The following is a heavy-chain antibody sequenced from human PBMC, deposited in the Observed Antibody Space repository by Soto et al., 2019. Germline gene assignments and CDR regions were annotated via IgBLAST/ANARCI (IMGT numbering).Heavy chain of an antibody. V-gene: IGHV3-53*01. Sequence: LRLSCAASGFTVSSNYMSWVRQAPGKGLEWVSVIYSGGSTYYADSVKGRFTISRDNSKNTLYLQMNSLRAEDTAVYYCARASFRRGMDVWGQGTTVTVSS. CDR1: GFTVSSNY. CDR2: IYSGGST. CDR3: ARASFRRGMDV. J-gene: IGHJ6*02.